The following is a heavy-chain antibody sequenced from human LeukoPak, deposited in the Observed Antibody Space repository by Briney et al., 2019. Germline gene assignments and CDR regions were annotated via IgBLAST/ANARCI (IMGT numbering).Heavy chain of an antibody. D-gene: IGHD3-22*01. CDR1: GGSFSGYY. Sequence: PSETLSLTCAVYGGSFSGYYWSWIRQPPGKGLEWIGEINHSGSTNYNPFLKSRVTISVDTSKNQFSLKLSSVTAADAAVYYCARGQINYYDSSGYFTPHYYFDYWGQGTLVTVSS. V-gene: IGHV4-34*01. CDR2: INHSGST. J-gene: IGHJ4*02. CDR3: ARGQINYYDSSGYFTPHYYFDY.